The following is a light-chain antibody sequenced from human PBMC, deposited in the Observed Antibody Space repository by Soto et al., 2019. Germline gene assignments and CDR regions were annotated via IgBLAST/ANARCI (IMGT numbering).Light chain of an antibody. CDR2: DVS. CDR1: SSDVGGYNY. V-gene: IGLV2-14*01. Sequence: QSVLTQPASVSGSPGQSITISCTGTSSDVGGYNYVSWYHQHPGKAPKLMIYDVSNRPSGVSNRFSGSKSGNTASLTISGLQAEDEADYYCSSYTSSNTYVFGTGTKVTVL. J-gene: IGLJ1*01. CDR3: SSYTSSNTYV.